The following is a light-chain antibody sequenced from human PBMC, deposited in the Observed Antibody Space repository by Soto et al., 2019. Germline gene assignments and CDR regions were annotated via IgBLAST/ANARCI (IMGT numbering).Light chain of an antibody. CDR1: SSDVGGYNS. CDR3: SSYAGSNNFV. Sequence: SVLTQPASVSGSPGQSITISCTGTSSDVGGYNSVSWYRQDPGKAPKLIIYEVSERPSGVPDRFSGSKSSNTASLTVSGLQAEDEADYYCSSYAGSNNFVFGTGTKVTVL. CDR2: EVS. J-gene: IGLJ1*01. V-gene: IGLV2-8*01.